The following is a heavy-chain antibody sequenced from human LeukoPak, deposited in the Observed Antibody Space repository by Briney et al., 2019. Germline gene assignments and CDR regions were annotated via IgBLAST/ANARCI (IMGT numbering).Heavy chain of an antibody. J-gene: IGHJ4*02. CDR1: GFTFSSYS. CDR3: ARDKLWSTPHLFDY. D-gene: IGHD3-10*01. CDR2: ISSSSSYI. Sequence: GGSLRLSCAASGFTFSSYSMNWVRQAPGKGLEWVSSISSSSSYIYYADSVKGRFTISRDNAKNSLYLQMNSLRAEDTAVYYCARDKLWSTPHLFDYWGQGTLVTVSS. V-gene: IGHV3-21*01.